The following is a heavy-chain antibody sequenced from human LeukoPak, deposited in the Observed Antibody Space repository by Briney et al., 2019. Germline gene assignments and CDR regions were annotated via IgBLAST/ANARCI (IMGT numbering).Heavy chain of an antibody. Sequence: ASVKVSCKASGYTFTGYYMHWVRQAPGQGLEWMGWINPNSGGTNYAQKFQGRVTMTRDTSISTAYMELSRLRSDDTAVYYCAREISGNSGSYFRVDDYWGQGTLVTVSS. D-gene: IGHD1-26*01. V-gene: IGHV1-2*02. CDR1: GYTFTGYY. CDR3: AREISGNSGSYFRVDDY. CDR2: INPNSGGT. J-gene: IGHJ4*02.